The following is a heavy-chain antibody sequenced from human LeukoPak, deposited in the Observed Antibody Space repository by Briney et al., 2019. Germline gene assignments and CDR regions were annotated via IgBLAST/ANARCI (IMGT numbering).Heavy chain of an antibody. CDR1: GGSFSGYY. V-gene: IGHV4-34*01. CDR2: INHSGST. Sequence: SETLSLTCAVYGGSFSGYYWSWIRQPPGKGLEWIGEINHSGSTNYNPSLKSRVTMSVDTSKNQFSLKLSSVTAADTAVYYCARRIAAAGTDAFDIWGQGTMVTVSS. J-gene: IGHJ3*02. CDR3: ARRIAAAGTDAFDI. D-gene: IGHD6-13*01.